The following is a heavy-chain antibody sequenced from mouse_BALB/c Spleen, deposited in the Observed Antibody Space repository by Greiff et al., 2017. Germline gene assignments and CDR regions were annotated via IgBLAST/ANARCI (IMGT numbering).Heavy chain of an antibody. J-gene: IGHJ1*01. Sequence: EVQRVESGGGLVKPGGSLKLSCAASGFTFSSFGMHWVRQAPEKGLEWVAYISSGSSTIYYADTVKGRFTISRDNPKNTLFLQMTSLRSEDTAMYYCARNWDVWYFEVWGAGTTVTVSS. D-gene: IGHD4-1*01. CDR1: GFTFSSFG. V-gene: IGHV5-17*02. CDR2: ISSGSSTI. CDR3: ARNWDVWYFEV.